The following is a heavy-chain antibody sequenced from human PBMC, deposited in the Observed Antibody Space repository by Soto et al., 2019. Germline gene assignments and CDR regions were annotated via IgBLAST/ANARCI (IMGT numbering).Heavy chain of an antibody. CDR1: GGSISSGGYY. Sequence: QVQLQESGPGLVKPSQTLSLTCTVSGGSISSGGYYWSWIRQHPGKGLEWIGYIYYSGSTYYNPSLKIRVTIAVDTSKNQFSLKLSSVTAADTAVYYCARDSSPHRRCMDVWGQGTTVTVSS. CDR2: IYYSGST. V-gene: IGHV4-31*03. CDR3: ARDSSPHRRCMDV. J-gene: IGHJ6*02.